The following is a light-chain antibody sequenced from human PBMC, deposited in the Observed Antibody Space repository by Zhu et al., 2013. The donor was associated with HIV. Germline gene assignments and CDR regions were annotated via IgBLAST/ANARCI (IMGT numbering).Light chain of an antibody. CDR3: QQFGSSPLT. CDR1: RRVSSAY. V-gene: IGKV3-20*01. J-gene: IGKJ4*01. Sequence: EIVLTQSPGSLSLSPGERATLSCRASRRVSSAYLAWYQQTPGQAPRLLIHATSNRATGIPDRFSGSGSGTDFTLTISRLEPEDFATYYCQQFGSSPLTFGGGTNVELK. CDR2: ATS.